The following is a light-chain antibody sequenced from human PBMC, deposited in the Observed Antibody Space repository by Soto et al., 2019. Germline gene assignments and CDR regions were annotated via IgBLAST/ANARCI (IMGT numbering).Light chain of an antibody. V-gene: IGKV3-20*01. CDR2: DAS. CDR1: QSVSSSY. J-gene: IGKJ1*01. Sequence: EIVLTQSPGTLSLSPGERATLSCRASQSVSSSYLAWYQQKPGQAPRLLIYDASSRAAGIPDRFSGSGSGTDFTLTISRLESEDFAVYYCQQYAGSPRTFGRGTKVEIK. CDR3: QQYAGSPRT.